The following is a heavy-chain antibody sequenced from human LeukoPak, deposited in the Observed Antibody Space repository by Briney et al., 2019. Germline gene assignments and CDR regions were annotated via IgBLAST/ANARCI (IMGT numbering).Heavy chain of an antibody. J-gene: IGHJ4*02. D-gene: IGHD4-17*01. V-gene: IGHV1-2*02. CDR1: GYTFTGYY. CDR3: ARGSGDYLVSPGKQDY. Sequence: ASVKVSCKASGYTFTGYYMHWVRQAPGQGLEWMGWINPNSGGTNYAQKFQGRVTMTRDTSISTAYMELSRLRSDDTAVYYCARGSGDYLVSPGKQDYWGQGTLVTVSS. CDR2: INPNSGGT.